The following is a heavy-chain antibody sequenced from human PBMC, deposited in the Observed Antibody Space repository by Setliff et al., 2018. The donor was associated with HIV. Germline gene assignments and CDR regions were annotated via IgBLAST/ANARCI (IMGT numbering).Heavy chain of an antibody. CDR3: ARHLRETYYYGSGSPGVAFDI. V-gene: IGHV5-51*01. CDR2: IYPDDSGT. J-gene: IGHJ3*02. Sequence: PGESLKISCKGSGTSFTTYWIGWVRQMPGKGLEWMGIIYPDDSGTRYNTSFQGQVTISADKSINTAYLQWSSLRASDTAMYYCARHLRETYYYGSGSPGVAFDIWGQGTMVTVSS. D-gene: IGHD3-10*01. CDR1: GTSFTTYW.